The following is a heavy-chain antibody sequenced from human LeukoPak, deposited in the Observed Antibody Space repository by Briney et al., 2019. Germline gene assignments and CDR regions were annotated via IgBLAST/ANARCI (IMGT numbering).Heavy chain of an antibody. J-gene: IGHJ4*02. D-gene: IGHD6-13*01. CDR1: GFTFGDYA. CDR3: ARYSGIAAAGHY. Sequence: GRSLRLSCTASGFTFGDYAMSWVRQAPGKGLEWVSAISGSGGSTYYADSVKGRFTISRDNSKNTLYLQMNSLRAEDTAVYYCARYSGIAAAGHYWGQGTLVTVSS. V-gene: IGHV3-23*01. CDR2: ISGSGGST.